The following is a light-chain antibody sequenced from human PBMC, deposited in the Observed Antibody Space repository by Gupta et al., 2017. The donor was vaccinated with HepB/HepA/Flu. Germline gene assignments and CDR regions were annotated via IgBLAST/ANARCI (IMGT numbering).Light chain of an antibody. V-gene: IGLV1-47*01. Sequence: QSVLTQPPSTSRTPGQRVTISCSGSSSNIGSNFVYWYQQLPGTAPTLLIYRNNQRPSGVPDRFSASKSGTSASLAISGLRSEDEADYYCAAWDDSLSGWVFGGGTKLTVL. CDR2: RNN. CDR1: SSNIGSNF. J-gene: IGLJ3*02. CDR3: AAWDDSLSGWV.